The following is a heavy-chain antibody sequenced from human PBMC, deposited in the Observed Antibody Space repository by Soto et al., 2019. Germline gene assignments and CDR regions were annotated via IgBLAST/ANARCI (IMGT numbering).Heavy chain of an antibody. Sequence: PGGSLRLSXAASGFTFSGTYMNWVRQAPGKGLEWVGRIKLKTNGGTTDYAAPVEGRFTISRDDSKNTLYLQMNSLKTDDTAVYYCSTVRTFWGQGTLVTVSS. CDR2: IKLKTNGGTT. V-gene: IGHV3-15*01. CDR1: GFTFSGTY. D-gene: IGHD3-10*01. J-gene: IGHJ4*02. CDR3: STVRTF.